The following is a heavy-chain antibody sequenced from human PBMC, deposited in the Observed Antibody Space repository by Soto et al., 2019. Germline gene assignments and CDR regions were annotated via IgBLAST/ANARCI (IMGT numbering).Heavy chain of an antibody. Sequence: GGSLRLSCAASGFTFSSYWMSWVRQAPGKGLEWVANIKQDGSEKYYVDSVKGRFTISRDNAKNSLYLQMNSLRAEDTAVYYCARATYYDFWSGYYRLDYWGQGTLVTV. V-gene: IGHV3-7*03. CDR1: GFTFSSYW. D-gene: IGHD3-3*01. J-gene: IGHJ4*02. CDR3: ARATYYDFWSGYYRLDY. CDR2: IKQDGSEK.